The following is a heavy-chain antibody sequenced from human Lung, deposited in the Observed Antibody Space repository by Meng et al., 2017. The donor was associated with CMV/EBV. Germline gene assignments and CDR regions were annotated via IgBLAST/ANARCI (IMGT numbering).Heavy chain of an antibody. Sequence: LXCAASGFTFSSYAMHWVRQAPGKGLEWVAVISYDGSNKYYADSVKGRFTISRDNSKNTLYLQMNSLRAEDTAVYYCAKLGVVVPAAQTHAFYIWGQGXTVTVSS. V-gene: IGHV3-30*04. J-gene: IGHJ3*02. CDR1: GFTFSSYA. CDR3: AKLGVVVPAAQTHAFYI. D-gene: IGHD2-2*01. CDR2: ISYDGSNK.